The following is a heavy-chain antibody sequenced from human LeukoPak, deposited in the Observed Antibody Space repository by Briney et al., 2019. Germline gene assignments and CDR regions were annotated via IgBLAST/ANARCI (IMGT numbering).Heavy chain of an antibody. Sequence: PGRSLRLSCAASGFTFSSYGMHWVRQAPGKGLEWVAVIWYDGSNKYYADSVKGRFTISRDNSKNTLYLQMNSLRAEDTAVYYCAKLVPAALDYWGQGTLVTVSS. V-gene: IGHV3-33*06. CDR3: AKLVPAALDY. CDR2: IWYDGSNK. J-gene: IGHJ4*02. D-gene: IGHD2-2*01. CDR1: GFTFSSYG.